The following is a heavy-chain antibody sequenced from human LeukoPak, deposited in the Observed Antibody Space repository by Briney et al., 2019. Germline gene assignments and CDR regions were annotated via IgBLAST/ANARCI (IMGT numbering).Heavy chain of an antibody. V-gene: IGHV3-20*04. CDR1: GFTFDDYG. CDR2: INWNGGST. Sequence: AGGSLRLSCASSGFTFDDYGMSWVHQAPGKVLEWAFGINWNGGSTGYADSVKGRFTISRDNAKNSLYLQMNSLRAEDTALYYCARAPYVWGSYRSSPSYFDYWGQGTLVTVSS. CDR3: ARAPYVWGSYRSSPSYFDY. J-gene: IGHJ4*02. D-gene: IGHD3-16*02.